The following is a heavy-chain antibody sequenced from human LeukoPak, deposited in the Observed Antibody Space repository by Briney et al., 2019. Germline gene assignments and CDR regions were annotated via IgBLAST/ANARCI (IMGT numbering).Heavy chain of an antibody. CDR1: GFDFTNAW. V-gene: IGHV3-15*01. CDR3: TDPPTSL. J-gene: IGHJ4*02. D-gene: IGHD5-12*01. Sequence: PGGSPRLSCAASGFDFTNAWVSWVRQAPGKGLEWLGRIKSKADGGTTENAAPVKDRFAISRDDSKNTLYLQMNSLETEDTAVYYCTDPPTSLWGQGILVTVSS. CDR2: IKSKADGGTT.